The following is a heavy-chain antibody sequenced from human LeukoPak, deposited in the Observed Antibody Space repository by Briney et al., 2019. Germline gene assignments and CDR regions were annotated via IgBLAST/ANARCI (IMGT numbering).Heavy chain of an antibody. V-gene: IGHV4-34*01. CDR1: GGSFSGYY. CDR3: ARGRTPFRNFDY. D-gene: IGHD1-14*01. J-gene: IGHJ4*02. CDR2: INHSRST. Sequence: SETLSLTCAVYGGSFSGYYWSWIRQPPGKGLEWIGEINHSRSTNYNPSLKSRVTISVDTSKNQFSLKLSSVTAADTAVYYCARGRTPFRNFDYWGQGTLVTVPS.